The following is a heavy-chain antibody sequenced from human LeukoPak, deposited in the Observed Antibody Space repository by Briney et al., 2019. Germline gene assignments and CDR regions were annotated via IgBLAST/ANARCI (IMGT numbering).Heavy chain of an antibody. CDR1: GGSISSGSYY. J-gene: IGHJ6*03. CDR2: IYTTGST. V-gene: IGHV4-61*02. Sequence: PSQTLSLTCTVSGGSISSGSYYWSWIRQPAGKGLEWIGGIYTTGSTNYNPSLKSRVSISVDTSKNQFSLKLSSVTPADPAVYYCASENGGYCSSTSCYQRLYYYYYMDVWGKGTTVTVSS. D-gene: IGHD2-2*01. CDR3: ASENGGYCSSTSCYQRLYYYYYMDV.